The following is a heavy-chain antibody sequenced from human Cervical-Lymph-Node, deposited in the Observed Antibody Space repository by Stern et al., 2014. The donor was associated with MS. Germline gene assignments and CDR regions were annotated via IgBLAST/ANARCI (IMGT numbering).Heavy chain of an antibody. J-gene: IGHJ4*02. CDR1: GFTFSSYG. D-gene: IGHD2-8*01. CDR2: ISYDGNHK. Sequence: VQLVESGGAVVQPGRSLRLSCAASGFTFSSYGMNWVRQAPGKGLEWETVISYDGNHKYYAASVKGRFTISRDNSKNTLHLQMNSVTPDDTAIYYCARDYEDTSMLFDHWGQGTLVTVSS. V-gene: IGHV3-30*03. CDR3: ARDYEDTSMLFDH.